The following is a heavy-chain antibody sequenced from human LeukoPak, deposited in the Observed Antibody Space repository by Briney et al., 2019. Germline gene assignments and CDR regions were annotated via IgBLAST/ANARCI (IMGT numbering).Heavy chain of an antibody. J-gene: IGHJ4*02. Sequence: GGSLRLSCAVSGFTFSIYGMSWVRQAPGKGPECVSAITPGSGGSTYYADSVKGRFTISRDNSKNTLYLQMNSLRAEDTAVYYCAKGGSSSWDYFDYWGQGTLVTVSS. CDR3: AKGGSSSWDYFDY. D-gene: IGHD6-13*01. CDR2: ITPGSGGST. V-gene: IGHV3-23*01. CDR1: GFTFSIYG.